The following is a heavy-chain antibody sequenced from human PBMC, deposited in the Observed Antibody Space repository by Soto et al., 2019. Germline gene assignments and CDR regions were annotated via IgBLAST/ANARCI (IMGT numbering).Heavy chain of an antibody. CDR2: LSAYNGET. V-gene: IGHV1-18*01. Sequence: QIHLVQSGAEVKDSGASVKVSCKASGYTFTSYPISWVRQAHGQGLEWMGWLSAYNGETIYAQNLQGRVSVTIDTNPETAYMDLRSLRSDDTAVYYCAPVVGPLPCWGQGTLVTVSS. J-gene: IGHJ4*02. CDR3: APVVGPLPC. CDR1: GYTFTSYP. D-gene: IGHD1-26*01.